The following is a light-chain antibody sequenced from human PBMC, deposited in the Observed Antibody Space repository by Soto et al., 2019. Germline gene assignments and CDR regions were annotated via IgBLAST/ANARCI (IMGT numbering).Light chain of an antibody. Sequence: IVLTHSPSTLSLSPGGRSNLSCRASQSVTTQLAWYQQKPGQAPRLLIYGASSRATGIPDRFSGTGSGTDFTLTISRLEPEDFAVYYCQQYGNSPWTFGHGTKVDIK. J-gene: IGKJ1*01. CDR3: QQYGNSPWT. CDR2: GAS. CDR1: QSVTTQ. V-gene: IGKV3-20*01.